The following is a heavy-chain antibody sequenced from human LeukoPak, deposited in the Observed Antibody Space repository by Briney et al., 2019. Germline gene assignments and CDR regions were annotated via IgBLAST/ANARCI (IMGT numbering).Heavy chain of an antibody. D-gene: IGHD3-22*01. CDR1: GYTFTSYD. CDR2: MNPNSGNT. V-gene: IGHV1-8*01. J-gene: IGHJ4*02. Sequence: ASVKVSCKASGYTFTSYDIYWVRQATGQGLEWMGWMNPNSGNTGYAQKFQGRVTMTRNTSISTAYMELSSLTSEDTAVYYCARGSVRGYIPGGDYWGQGTLVTVSS. CDR3: ARGSVRGYIPGGDY.